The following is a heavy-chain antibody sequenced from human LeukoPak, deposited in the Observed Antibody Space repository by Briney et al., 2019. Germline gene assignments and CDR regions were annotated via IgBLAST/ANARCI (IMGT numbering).Heavy chain of an antibody. V-gene: IGHV4-4*02. CDR3: ARGFDLDY. CDR1: GGSISSSNW. D-gene: IGHD3-10*01. Sequence: SETLSLTCAVSGGSISSSNWWSWVRQPPGKGLEWIGEIYHSGSTNYNPSLNSRVTISVDTSKNQFSLKLSSVTAADTAVYYCARGFDLDYWGQGTLVTVSS. CDR2: IYHSGST. J-gene: IGHJ4*02.